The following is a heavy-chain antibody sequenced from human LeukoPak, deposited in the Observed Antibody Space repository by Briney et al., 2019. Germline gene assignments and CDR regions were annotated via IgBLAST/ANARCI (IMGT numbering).Heavy chain of an antibody. CDR3: AKVQYYCSSTSCQTWFDP. V-gene: IGHV3-48*03. J-gene: IGHJ5*02. CDR2: ISSSGSTI. Sequence: GGSLRLSCAASGFTFSSYEMNWVRQAPGKGLEWVSYISSSGSTIYYADSVKGRFTISRDNSKNTLYLQMNSLRAEDTAVYYCAKVQYYCSSTSCQTWFDPWGQGTLVTVSS. CDR1: GFTFSSYE. D-gene: IGHD2-2*01.